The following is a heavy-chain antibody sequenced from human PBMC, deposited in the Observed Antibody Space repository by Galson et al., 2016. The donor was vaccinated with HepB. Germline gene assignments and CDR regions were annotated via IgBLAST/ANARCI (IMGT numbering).Heavy chain of an antibody. CDR3: ARGQMVYVVRGMAFDY. Sequence: ETLSLTCDVYGGSFSGYYWTWIRQSPEKGLEWIGEINHSGSTNYNPSLESRVTMSVDTSINQFSLKLRSVTAADTAVYYCARGQMVYVVRGMAFDYWGQGTLVTVSS. D-gene: IGHD2-8*01. CDR1: GGSFSGYY. V-gene: IGHV4-34*01. CDR2: INHSGST. J-gene: IGHJ4*02.